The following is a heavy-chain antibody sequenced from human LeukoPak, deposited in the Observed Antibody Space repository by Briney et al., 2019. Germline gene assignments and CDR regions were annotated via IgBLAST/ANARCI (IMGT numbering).Heavy chain of an antibody. CDR3: AKIPGSSWYDGPIDY. CDR2: ISGSGGST. Sequence: GGSLRLSRAASGFTFSSYAMSWVRQAPGKGLEWVSAISGSGGSTYYADSVKGRFTISRDNSKNTLYLQMNSLRAEDTAVYYCAKIPGSSWYDGPIDYWGQGTLVTVSS. J-gene: IGHJ4*02. V-gene: IGHV3-23*01. D-gene: IGHD6-13*01. CDR1: GFTFSSYA.